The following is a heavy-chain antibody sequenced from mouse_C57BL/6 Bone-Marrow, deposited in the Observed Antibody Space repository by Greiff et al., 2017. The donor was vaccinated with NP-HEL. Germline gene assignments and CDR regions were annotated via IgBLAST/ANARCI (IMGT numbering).Heavy chain of an antibody. CDR1: GYTFTSYW. D-gene: IGHD1-1*01. CDR2: TPRSDSYT. J-gene: IGHJ4*01. V-gene: IGHV1-50*01. CDR3: AREGGNYYGSSYEYAMDY. Sequence: QVQLQQPGAYLLKPGASVKLSCKASGYTFTSYWMQWVKQRPGQGLEWTGETPRSDSYTNYNQKFKGKATLTVDTSSSTAYMQLSSLTSEDSAVYYCAREGGNYYGSSYEYAMDYWGRGTSVTVSS.